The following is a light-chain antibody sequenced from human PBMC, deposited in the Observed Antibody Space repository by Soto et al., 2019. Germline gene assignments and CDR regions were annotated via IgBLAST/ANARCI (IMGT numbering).Light chain of an antibody. Sequence: QSALTQPASVSGSPGQSITISCTGTSRDVGNYNLVSWYQQHPGKAPKLMIYEGSKRPSGVSIRFSGSKSGSTASLTISGLQAEDEADYYCCTYAGSSSYVFGTGTSSPS. CDR1: SRDVGNYNL. CDR3: CTYAGSSSYV. CDR2: EGS. J-gene: IGLJ1*01. V-gene: IGLV2-23*01.